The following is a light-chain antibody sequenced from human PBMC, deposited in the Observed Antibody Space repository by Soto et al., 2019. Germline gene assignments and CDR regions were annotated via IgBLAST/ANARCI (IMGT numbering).Light chain of an antibody. CDR3: QQYNNWPRT. V-gene: IGKV3-15*01. J-gene: IGKJ1*01. Sequence: IVLTQSPATLSVSPGERATLSCRASQSVRSNLAWYQQKPGQAPRLLIYGASTRATGIPARFSGSGSGTEFTLTINSLQSEDFAVYYCQQYNNWPRTFGQGTKV. CDR1: QSVRSN. CDR2: GAS.